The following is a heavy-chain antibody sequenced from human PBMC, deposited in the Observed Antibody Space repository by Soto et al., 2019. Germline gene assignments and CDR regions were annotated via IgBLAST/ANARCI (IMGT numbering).Heavy chain of an antibody. J-gene: IGHJ6*02. V-gene: IGHV1-69*13. CDR2: IIPIFGTA. CDR1: GGTFSSYA. CDR3: AREMPSTAAAYFYYGLNV. D-gene: IGHD6-13*01. Sequence: SVKVSCKASGGTFSSYAISWVRQAPGQGLEWMGGIIPIFGTANYAQKFQGRVTITADESTSTAYMELSSLKSEDTAVYYCAREMPSTAAAYFYYGLNVWGQGTSVTVSS.